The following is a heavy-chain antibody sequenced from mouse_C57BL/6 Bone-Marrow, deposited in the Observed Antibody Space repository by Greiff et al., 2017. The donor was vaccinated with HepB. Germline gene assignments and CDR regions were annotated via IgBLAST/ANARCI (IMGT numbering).Heavy chain of an antibody. Sequence: QVQLQQSGAELVRPGASVKLSCKASGYTFTSYGISWVKQRTGQGLEWIGEIYPRSGNTYYNEKFKGKATLTADKSSSTAYMELRSLPSEDSAVYFCAREGGYGYDYYYAMDYWGQGTSVTVSS. V-gene: IGHV1-81*01. J-gene: IGHJ4*01. CDR3: AREGGYGYDYYYAMDY. D-gene: IGHD2-2*01. CDR2: IYPRSGNT. CDR1: GYTFTSYG.